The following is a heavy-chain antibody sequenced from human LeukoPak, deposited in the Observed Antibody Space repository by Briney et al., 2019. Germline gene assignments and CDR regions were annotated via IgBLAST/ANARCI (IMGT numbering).Heavy chain of an antibody. J-gene: IGHJ6*04. CDR3: ARLGYCSSTSCPRKYYYYGMDV. CDR1: GYTFTSYG. Sequence: GASVKVSCKASGYTFTSYGISWVRQAPGQGLEWMGWISAYNGNTNYAQKLQGRVTMTTDKSTSTAYMELRSLRSDDTAVYYCARLGYCSSTSCPRKYYYYGMDVWGKGTTVSVSS. CDR2: ISAYNGNT. D-gene: IGHD2-2*03. V-gene: IGHV1-18*04.